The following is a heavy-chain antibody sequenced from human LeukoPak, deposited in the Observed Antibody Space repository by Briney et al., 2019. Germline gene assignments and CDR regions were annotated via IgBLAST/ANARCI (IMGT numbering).Heavy chain of an antibody. CDR2: INDSGRT. CDR1: GGSFSNYY. Sequence: PSETLSLTCAVYGGSFSNYYWSWIRQTPGKGMEWIGEINDSGRTNYNPSLMSRVTVSVDTSKNQFSLRLTSLTATDTAVYYCARRWNYGRNYYIDVWGKGATVSVSS. J-gene: IGHJ6*03. CDR3: ARRWNYGRNYYIDV. D-gene: IGHD1-7*01. V-gene: IGHV4-34*01.